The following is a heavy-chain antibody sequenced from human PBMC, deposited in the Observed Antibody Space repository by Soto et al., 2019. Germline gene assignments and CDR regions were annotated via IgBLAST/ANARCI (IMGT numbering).Heavy chain of an antibody. CDR2: IIPIFGTA. CDR1: GGTFSSYA. J-gene: IGHJ4*02. CDR3: AREVRWQQWLVRGGYFDY. V-gene: IGHV1-69*01. Sequence: QVQLVQSGAEVKKPGSSVKVSCKASGGTFSSYAISWVRQAPGQGLEWMGGIIPIFGTANYAQKFQGRVTITADESTSTAYMELSSLRSEDTAVYYCAREVRWQQWLVRGGYFDYWGQGTLVTVSS. D-gene: IGHD6-19*01.